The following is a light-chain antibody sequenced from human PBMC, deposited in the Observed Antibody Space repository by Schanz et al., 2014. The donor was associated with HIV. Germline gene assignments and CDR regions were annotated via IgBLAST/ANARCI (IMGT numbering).Light chain of an antibody. Sequence: DIQMTQSPSTLSASVGDRISITCRASQTISSSLAWYQQKPGKAPKLLIYAASTLQSGVPSRFSGSGSGTDFTLTIDSLQLEDFALYYCQQSFSTPLTFGGGTKVEIK. J-gene: IGKJ4*01. V-gene: IGKV1-39*01. CDR2: AAS. CDR1: QTISSS. CDR3: QQSFSTPLT.